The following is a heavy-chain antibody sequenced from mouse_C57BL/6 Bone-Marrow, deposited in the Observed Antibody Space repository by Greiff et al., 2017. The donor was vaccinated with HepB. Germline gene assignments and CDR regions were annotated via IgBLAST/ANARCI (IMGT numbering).Heavy chain of an antibody. Sequence: QVQLKQSGPGLVQPSQSLSITCTVSGFSLTSYGVHWVRQSPGKGLEWLGVIWSGGSTDYNAAFISRLSISKDNSKSQVFFKMNSLQADDTAIYYCARRGYDWFAYWGQGTLVTVSA. V-gene: IGHV2-2*01. CDR3: ARRGYDWFAY. CDR2: IWSGGST. CDR1: GFSLTSYG. J-gene: IGHJ3*01. D-gene: IGHD2-2*01.